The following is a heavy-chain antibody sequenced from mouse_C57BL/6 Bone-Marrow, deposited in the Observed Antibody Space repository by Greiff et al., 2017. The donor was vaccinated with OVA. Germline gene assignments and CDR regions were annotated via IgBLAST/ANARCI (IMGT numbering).Heavy chain of an antibody. D-gene: IGHD3-2*02. CDR1: GFTFSDYY. J-gene: IGHJ4*01. CDR3: AKLRRGAMDY. Sequence: EVQRVESGGGLVQPGGSLKLSCAASGFTFSDYYMYWVRQTPEKRLEWVAYISNGGGSTYYPDTVKGRFTIARDNAKNTLYLQMSRLKSEDTAMYYCAKLRRGAMDYWGQGTSVTVSS. V-gene: IGHV5-12*01. CDR2: ISNGGGST.